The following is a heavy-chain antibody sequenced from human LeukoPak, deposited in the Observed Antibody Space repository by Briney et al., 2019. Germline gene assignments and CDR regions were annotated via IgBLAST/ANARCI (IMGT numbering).Heavy chain of an antibody. J-gene: IGHJ4*02. V-gene: IGHV4-59*08. CDR2: IYYSGST. Sequence: SETLSLTCTVSGGSISSYFWSWIRQPPGQGLEWIGYIYYSGSTNYNPSLKSRVTISVDTSKNQFSLKLSSVTAADTAVYYCARGGLYCSGGSCYPTYYFDYWGQGTQITVSS. D-gene: IGHD2-15*01. CDR1: GGSISSYF. CDR3: ARGGLYCSGGSCYPTYYFDY.